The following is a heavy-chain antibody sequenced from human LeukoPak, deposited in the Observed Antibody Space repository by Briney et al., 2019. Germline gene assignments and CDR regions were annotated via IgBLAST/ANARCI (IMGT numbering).Heavy chain of an antibody. CDR2: IYYSGST. D-gene: IGHD6-13*01. Sequence: SETLSLTCTVSGGSISSYYWGWIRQPPGKGLEWIGYIYYSGSTNYNPSLKSRVTISVDTSKNQFSLKLSSVTAADTAVYYCARARGRAAAGPFDYWGQGTLVTVSS. CDR1: GGSISSYY. CDR3: ARARGRAAAGPFDY. J-gene: IGHJ4*02. V-gene: IGHV4-59*01.